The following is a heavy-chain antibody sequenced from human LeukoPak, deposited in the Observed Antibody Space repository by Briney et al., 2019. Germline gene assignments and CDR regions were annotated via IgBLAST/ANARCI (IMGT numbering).Heavy chain of an antibody. D-gene: IGHD3-22*01. CDR3: ARGSVSDDSSGYYSPLGY. Sequence: SETLSLTCAVYGGSFSGYYWSWIRQPPGKGLEWIGEINHSGSTNYNPSLKSRVTISVDTSKNQFSLKLSSVTAADTAVYYRARGSVSDDSSGYYSPLGYWGQGTLVTVSS. CDR2: INHSGST. V-gene: IGHV4-34*01. CDR1: GGSFSGYY. J-gene: IGHJ4*02.